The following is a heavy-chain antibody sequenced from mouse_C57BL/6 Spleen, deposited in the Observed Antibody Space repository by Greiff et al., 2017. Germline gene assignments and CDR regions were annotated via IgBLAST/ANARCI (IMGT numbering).Heavy chain of an antibody. D-gene: IGHD1-2*01. CDR1: GFTFTDYY. CDR2: IRNKANGYTT. Sequence: EVQLVESGGGLVQPGGSLSLSCAASGFTFTDYYMSWVRQPPGKALEWLGFIRNKANGYTTEYSASVKGRFTITVDKSQSTLYLQMNALRAEDSATYYCARITAYDEGDYWGQGTTLTVSS. CDR3: ARITAYDEGDY. J-gene: IGHJ2*01. V-gene: IGHV7-3*01.